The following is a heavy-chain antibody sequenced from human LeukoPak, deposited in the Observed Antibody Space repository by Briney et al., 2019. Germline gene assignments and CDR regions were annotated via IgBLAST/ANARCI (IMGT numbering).Heavy chain of an antibody. CDR3: AEDLLPIMITFGGGIEF. Sequence: GGSLRLSCAASGFTFSSYGMHWVRQAPGKGLEWVAVISYDGSNKYYADSVKGRFTISRDNSKNTLYPQMNSLRAEDTAVYYCAEDLLPIMITFGGGIEFGGKGTTVTVSS. D-gene: IGHD3-16*01. CDR1: GFTFSSYG. CDR2: ISYDGSNK. V-gene: IGHV3-30*18. J-gene: IGHJ6*04.